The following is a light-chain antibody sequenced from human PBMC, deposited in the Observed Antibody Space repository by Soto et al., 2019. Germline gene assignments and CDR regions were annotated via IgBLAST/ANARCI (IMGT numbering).Light chain of an antibody. CDR2: GVS. Sequence: QSALTQPPSASGSPGQSVTISFTGTSSDVGGYNYVSWYQQHPGKAPKLMIYGVSKRPSGVPDRFSGSKSANTASLTVSGLQAEDEADYYCSSYAGSNNLVFGGGTKLTVL. V-gene: IGLV2-8*01. CDR1: SSDVGGYNY. J-gene: IGLJ2*01. CDR3: SSYAGSNNLV.